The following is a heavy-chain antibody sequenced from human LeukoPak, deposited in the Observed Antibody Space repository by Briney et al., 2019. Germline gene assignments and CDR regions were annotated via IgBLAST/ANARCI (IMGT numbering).Heavy chain of an antibody. J-gene: IGHJ4*02. V-gene: IGHV3-15*01. CDR2: IKSKTDGRTT. Sequence: GESMTLSCAPSGFTLSNAWMSRVRPAPGKGREWVGRIKSKTDGRTTDYAAPVKGRFTISRDDSNNTLYLQMNSLKAEDTAVYYCTTDLLRFLEWLFPNFDYWGQGTLVTVSS. CDR3: TTDLLRFLEWLFPNFDY. D-gene: IGHD3-3*01. CDR1: GFTLSNAW.